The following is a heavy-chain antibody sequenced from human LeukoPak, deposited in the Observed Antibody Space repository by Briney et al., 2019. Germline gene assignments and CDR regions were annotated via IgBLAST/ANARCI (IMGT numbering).Heavy chain of an antibody. CDR3: ARREQQMGLDY. Sequence: GESLKISCKVSGYSFTTYWSGWVRQTPGKGLEWMGVIYPRDSNTRYNPSFQGQVTISADTSINTAYLQWDTLKASDTAMYYCARREQQMGLDYWGQGTLVTVSS. J-gene: IGHJ4*02. V-gene: IGHV5-51*01. CDR2: IYPRDSNT. CDR1: GYSFTTYW. D-gene: IGHD6-13*01.